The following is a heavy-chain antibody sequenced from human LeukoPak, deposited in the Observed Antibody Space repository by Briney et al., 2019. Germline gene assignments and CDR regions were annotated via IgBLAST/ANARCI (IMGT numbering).Heavy chain of an antibody. D-gene: IGHD3-22*01. CDR3: ARRERDSSGYYFNRDAFDI. J-gene: IGHJ3*02. CDR1: GGSFSGYY. CDR2: INHSGST. Sequence: PSETLSLTCAVYGGSFSGYYWRWIRQPPGKGLEWVGEINHSGSTNYNPSLKSRVTISVDTSKNQFSLKLSSVTAADTAVYYCARRERDSSGYYFNRDAFDIWGHGTMVTVSS. V-gene: IGHV4-34*01.